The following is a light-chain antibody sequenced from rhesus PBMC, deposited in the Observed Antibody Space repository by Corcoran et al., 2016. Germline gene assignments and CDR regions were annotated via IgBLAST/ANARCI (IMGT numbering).Light chain of an antibody. CDR1: QSISNY. J-gene: IGKJ4*01. CDR3: QQFKNYLLT. Sequence: DIQMTQSPSSLSASVGDRVTITCRASQSISNYLNWYQQEPGKDPKLLFYSAYRLQSGVPSRFSGSGSWTDFTLTISSLQPEDFATYYCQQFKNYLLTFGGGTKVEIK. CDR2: SAY. V-gene: IGKV1-41*01.